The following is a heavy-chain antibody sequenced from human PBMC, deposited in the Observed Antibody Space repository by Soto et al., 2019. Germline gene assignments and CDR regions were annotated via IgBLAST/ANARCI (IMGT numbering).Heavy chain of an antibody. Sequence: GASVKVSCKASGYTVTGYYMHWVRQAPGQGLEWMGRINPNSGGTNYAQKFQGWVTMTRDTSISTAYMELSRLRSDDTAVYYCARDLGYGDYYYFEYWGQGTLVTVSS. CDR3: ARDLGYGDYYYFEY. J-gene: IGHJ4*02. D-gene: IGHD4-17*01. V-gene: IGHV1-2*04. CDR1: GYTVTGYY. CDR2: INPNSGGT.